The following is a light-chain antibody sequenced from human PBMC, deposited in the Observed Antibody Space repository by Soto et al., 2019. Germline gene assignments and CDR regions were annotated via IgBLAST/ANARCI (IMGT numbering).Light chain of an antibody. CDR1: QSVSSN. V-gene: IGKV3-15*01. Sequence: EIVMTQSPATLSVSPGERATLSCRASQSVSSNLAWYQQKPGQAPRLLIYGASTRATGIPARFSGSGSGTDFTLTISSVQYEDFAVYYCQQYNNWPSWTFGQGTKVEIK. CDR3: QQYNNWPSWT. J-gene: IGKJ1*01. CDR2: GAS.